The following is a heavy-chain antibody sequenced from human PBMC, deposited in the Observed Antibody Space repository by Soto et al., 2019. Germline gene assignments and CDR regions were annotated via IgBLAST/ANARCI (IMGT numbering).Heavy chain of an antibody. CDR3: AQMWFGELWHGMDV. D-gene: IGHD3-10*01. V-gene: IGHV1-69*02. J-gene: IGHJ6*02. CDR2: IIPILDVA. Sequence: QLVQSGAEVKRPGSSVKVSCKASGGDFLSYTISWVRQVPGQGPEWMGTIIPILDVAKNAQKFQGRVAITADQATSTVSMELRSLRSDDTAVYYCAQMWFGELWHGMDVWGQGTTITVSS. CDR1: GGDFLSYT.